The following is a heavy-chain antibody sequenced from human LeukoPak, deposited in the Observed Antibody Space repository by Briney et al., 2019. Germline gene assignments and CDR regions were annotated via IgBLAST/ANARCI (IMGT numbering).Heavy chain of an antibody. CDR3: AKDRLPSSWSADY. CDR1: GFTFSGSA. CDR2: IRSKANSYAT. J-gene: IGHJ4*02. Sequence: PGGSLRLSCAASGFTFSGSAMHWVRQASGKGLEWVGRIRSKANSYATAYAASVKGRFTISRDDSKNTLYLQMNSLRAEDTAVYYCAKDRLPSSWSADYWGQGTLVTVSS. V-gene: IGHV3-73*01. D-gene: IGHD6-13*01.